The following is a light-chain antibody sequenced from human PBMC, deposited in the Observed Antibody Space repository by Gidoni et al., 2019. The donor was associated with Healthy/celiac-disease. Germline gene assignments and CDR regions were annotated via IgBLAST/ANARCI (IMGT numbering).Light chain of an antibody. CDR1: QSVSSY. Sequence: EIVLTQSPATLSLSPGERATRSCRASQSVSSYLACYQQKPGQAPRLLIYDASDRATGIPARFSGSGSGTDFTLTISSLEPEDFAVYYCQQRSNWPPGLTCGGGTKVEIK. CDR3: QQRSNWPPGLT. J-gene: IGKJ4*01. CDR2: DAS. V-gene: IGKV3-11*01.